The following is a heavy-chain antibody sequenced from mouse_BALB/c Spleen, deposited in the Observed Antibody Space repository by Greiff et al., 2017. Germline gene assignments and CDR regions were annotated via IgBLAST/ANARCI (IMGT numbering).Heavy chain of an antibody. V-gene: IGHV5-9-3*01. Sequence: EVKVVESGGGLVKPGGSLKLSCAASGFTFSSYAMSWVRQTPEKRLEWVATISSGGSYTYYPDSVKGRFTISRDNAKNTLYLQMSSLRSEDTAMYYCARQEENGSSNGYWGQGTTLTVSS. CDR1: GFTFSSYA. J-gene: IGHJ2*01. CDR2: ISSGGSYT. D-gene: IGHD1-1*01. CDR3: ARQEENGSSNGY.